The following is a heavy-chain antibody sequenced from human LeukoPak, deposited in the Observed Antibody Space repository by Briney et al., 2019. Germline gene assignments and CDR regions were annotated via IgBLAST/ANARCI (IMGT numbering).Heavy chain of an antibody. CDR1: GGSFSGYY. CDR3: ARGDRDGYNR. Sequence: SETLSLTCAVYGGSFSGYYWSWIRQPPGKGLEWIWEINHSGSTNYNPSLKSRVTISVDTSKNQFSLKLSSVTAADTAVYYCARGDRDGYNRWRQGTLVTVSS. D-gene: IGHD5-24*01. V-gene: IGHV4-34*01. J-gene: IGHJ4*02. CDR2: INHSGST.